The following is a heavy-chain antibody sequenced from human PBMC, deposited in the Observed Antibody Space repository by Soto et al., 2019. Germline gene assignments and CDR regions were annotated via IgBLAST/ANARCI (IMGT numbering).Heavy chain of an antibody. CDR3: ARNWVGYCSGGSCLHWFDP. D-gene: IGHD2-15*01. J-gene: IGHJ5*02. CDR2: IIPIFGTA. CDR1: GGTFSSYA. Sequence: QVQLVQSGAEVKKAGSSVKVSCKASGGTFSSYAISWVRQAPGQGLEWMGGIIPIFGTANYAQKFQGRVTITADESTSTAYMELSSLRSEDTAVYYCARNWVGYCSGGSCLHWFDPWGQGTLVTVSS. V-gene: IGHV1-69*01.